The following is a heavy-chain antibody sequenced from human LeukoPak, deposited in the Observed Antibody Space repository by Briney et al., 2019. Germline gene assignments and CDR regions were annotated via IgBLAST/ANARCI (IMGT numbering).Heavy chain of an antibody. CDR3: ARYNRDGYDAMGAHDF. D-gene: IGHD5-24*01. V-gene: IGHV5-51*01. CDR1: GYSFTSYW. Sequence: GESLKISCKGSGYSFTSYWIGWVRQMPGKGLEWMGIIYPADSDIRYSPSFQGLVTISADRSTSTAYLQWSSLKASDSAMYYCARYNRDGYDAMGAHDFWGQGTLVTVSS. J-gene: IGHJ4*02. CDR2: IYPADSDI.